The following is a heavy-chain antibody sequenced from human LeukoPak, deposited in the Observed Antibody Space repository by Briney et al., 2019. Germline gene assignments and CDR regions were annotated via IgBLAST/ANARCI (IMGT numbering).Heavy chain of an antibody. CDR3: ARRSSSWYAFDY. CDR1: GFSFSTYA. D-gene: IGHD6-13*01. CDR2: ISSNGGST. J-gene: IGHJ4*02. V-gene: IGHV3-64*01. Sequence: GGSLRLSCVVSGFSFSTYAMQWVRQAPGKGLEYVSTISSNGGSTYYGNSVKGRFTISRDNSRNTLYLQMDSLRPEDMAVYYCARRSSSWYAFDYWGQGTLVTVSS.